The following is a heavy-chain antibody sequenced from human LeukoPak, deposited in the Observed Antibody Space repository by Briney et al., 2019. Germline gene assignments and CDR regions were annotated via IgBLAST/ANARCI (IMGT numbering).Heavy chain of an antibody. D-gene: IGHD2-15*01. CDR2: CNHSGDT. V-gene: IGHV4-34*01. J-gene: IGHJ4*02. CDR3: ARGLRGGGTFSIDY. Sequence: SETLSLTCTVSGGSVSSWYWSWIRQPPGKGLEWIGECNHSGDTNYNPSLKSRVTISVDTSMNQFSLKVTSVTAADTAVYYCARGLRGGGTFSIDYWGQGRLVTVSS. CDR1: GGSVSSWY.